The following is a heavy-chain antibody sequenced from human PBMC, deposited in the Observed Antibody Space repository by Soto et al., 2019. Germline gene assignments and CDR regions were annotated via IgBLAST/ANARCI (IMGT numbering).Heavy chain of an antibody. D-gene: IGHD2-15*01. Sequence: DVQVVQSGGGLVKLGGSLKLSCAASGFAFNDSAMHWVRQASGKGLEWVARVRSKTNNYATAYPVSVRGRFTVSRDDSMGTTYLQMNSLKTEDTAMYYCTNNFVWGQGVLVTVSS. V-gene: IGHV3-73*01. CDR3: TNNFV. J-gene: IGHJ4*02. CDR1: GFAFNDSA. CDR2: VRSKTNNYAT.